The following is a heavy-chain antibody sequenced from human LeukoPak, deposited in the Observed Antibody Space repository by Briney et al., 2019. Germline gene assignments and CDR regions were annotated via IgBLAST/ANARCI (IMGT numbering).Heavy chain of an antibody. CDR3: ATISRVAVAGTDWYFDL. CDR2: FDPEDGET. V-gene: IGHV1-24*01. D-gene: IGHD6-19*01. CDR1: GYTLTELS. J-gene: IGHJ2*01. Sequence: ASVKVSCKVSGYTLTELSMHWVRQAPGKGLEWMGGFDPEDGETIYAQKFQGRVTMTEDTSTDTAYMELSSLRSEDTAVYYCATISRVAVAGTDWYFDLWGRGTLVTVSS.